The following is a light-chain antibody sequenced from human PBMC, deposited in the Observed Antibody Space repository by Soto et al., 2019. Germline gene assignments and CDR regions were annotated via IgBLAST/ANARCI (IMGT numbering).Light chain of an antibody. CDR1: QDINNS. Sequence: DIQMTQSPSSLSASIGDRVTITCHASQDINNSLNWYQQKPGKTPKLLIYDVFNLETGVPSRFSGGGSGTDFSFTISSLQPEDIATYYSQQYDNLPYTFGQGTKLEIK. CDR3: QQYDNLPYT. CDR2: DVF. J-gene: IGKJ2*01. V-gene: IGKV1-33*01.